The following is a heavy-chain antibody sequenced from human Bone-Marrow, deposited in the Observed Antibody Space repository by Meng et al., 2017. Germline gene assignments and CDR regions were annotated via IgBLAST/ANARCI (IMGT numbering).Heavy chain of an antibody. V-gene: IGHV3-21*01. D-gene: IGHD6-6*01. CDR2: ISSSSSYI. CDR1: GFTFSSYE. CDR3: ASSIAARSGFDY. Sequence: GGSLRLSCAASGFTFSSYEMNWVRQAPGKGLEWVSSISSSSSYIYYADSVKGRFTISRDNAKNSLYLQMNSLRAEDTAVYYCASSIAARSGFDYWGQGTLVTVSS. J-gene: IGHJ4*02.